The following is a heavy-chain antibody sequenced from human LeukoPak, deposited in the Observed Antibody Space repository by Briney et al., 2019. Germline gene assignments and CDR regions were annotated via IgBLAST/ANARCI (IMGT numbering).Heavy chain of an antibody. CDR1: GFTFNNYP. D-gene: IGHD3-22*01. CDR2: ITGGADST. V-gene: IGHV3-23*01. CDR3: ARYYYDSSGRRLDY. Sequence: GGSLRLSCAGSGFTFNNYPISWVRQTPGKGLEWVSAITGGADSTYYADSVKGRFTISRDNSRNTLFLEMSSLRAEDTAVYYCARYYYDSSGRRLDYWGQGTLVTVSS. J-gene: IGHJ4*02.